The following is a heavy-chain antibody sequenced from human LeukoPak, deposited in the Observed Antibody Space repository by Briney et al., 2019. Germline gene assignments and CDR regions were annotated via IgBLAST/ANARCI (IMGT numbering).Heavy chain of an antibody. CDR3: ARGPMVRGVPSAWTVDY. CDR2: INTNTGNP. V-gene: IGHV7-4-1*02. J-gene: IGHJ4*02. D-gene: IGHD3-10*01. Sequence: GASVKVSCKASGYTFTSYAMNWVRQAPGQGLEWMGWINTNTGNPTDAQGFTGRFVFSLDTSVSTAYLQISSLKAEDTAVYYCARGPMVRGVPSAWTVDYWGQGTLVTVSS. CDR1: GYTFTSYA.